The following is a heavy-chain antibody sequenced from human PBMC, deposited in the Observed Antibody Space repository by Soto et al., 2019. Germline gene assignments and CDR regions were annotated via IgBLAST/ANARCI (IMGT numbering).Heavy chain of an antibody. D-gene: IGHD3-16*01. J-gene: IGHJ4*02. V-gene: IGHV3-7*01. CDR1: GFTFSGFW. Sequence: EVQVVESGGGLVQPGGSLRLACAASGFTFSGFWMTWVRQAPGKGLEWVANIKEDGSKEYYVDSVKGRFTISRDNAKNSLYLQMNSLRVEDTASYYCARSWGVGLKFPPGSGYWGQGTLVTVSS. CDR2: IKEDGSKE. CDR3: ARSWGVGLKFPPGSGY.